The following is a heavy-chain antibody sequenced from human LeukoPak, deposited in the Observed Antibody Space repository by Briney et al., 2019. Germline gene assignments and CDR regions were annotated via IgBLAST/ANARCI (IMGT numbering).Heavy chain of an antibody. D-gene: IGHD6-13*01. V-gene: IGHV3-30*18. CDR2: ISYDGSNR. J-gene: IGHJ4*02. Sequence: GGSLRLSCAASGFTLSSYSMNWVRQAPGKGLEWVAVISYDGSNRYYADSVKGRFTISRDNSENTLYMEMNSLKPEDTAVYYCAKSGTTSSWSPRVKTYFDYWGQGTLVTVSS. CDR1: GFTLSSYS. CDR3: AKSGTTSSWSPRVKTYFDY.